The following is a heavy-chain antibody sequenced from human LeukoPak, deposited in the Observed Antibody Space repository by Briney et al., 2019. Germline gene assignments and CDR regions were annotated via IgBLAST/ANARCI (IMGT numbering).Heavy chain of an antibody. CDR3: ARQGTDSSGYYPDY. CDR1: GGSISSYY. D-gene: IGHD3-22*01. V-gene: IGHV4-39*01. J-gene: IGHJ4*02. Sequence: SETLSLTCTVSGGSISSYYWSWIRQPPGKGLEWIGSIYYSGSTYYNPSLKSRVTISVDTSKNQFSLKLSSVTAADTAVYYCARQGTDSSGYYPDYWGQGTLVTVSS. CDR2: IYYSGST.